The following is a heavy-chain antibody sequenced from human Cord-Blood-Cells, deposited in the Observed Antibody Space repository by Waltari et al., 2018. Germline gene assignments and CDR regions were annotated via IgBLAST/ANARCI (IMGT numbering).Heavy chain of an antibody. CDR2: IIPIFGTA. D-gene: IGHD1-1*01. J-gene: IGHJ4*02. CDR3: ASFLGGYGYFDY. CDR1: GGPFSSYA. V-gene: IGHV1-69*06. Sequence: VQLVQSGAEVKKPGSSVEVSCKASGGPFSSYAISWVRQAAGQGLEWMGGIIPIFGTANYAQKFQGRVTITADKSTSTAYMELSSLRSEDTAVYYCASFLGGYGYFDYWGQGTLVTVSS.